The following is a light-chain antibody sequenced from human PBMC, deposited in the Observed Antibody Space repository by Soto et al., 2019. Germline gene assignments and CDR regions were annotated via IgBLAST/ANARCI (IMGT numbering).Light chain of an antibody. CDR3: QQSYITPYT. J-gene: IGKJ2*01. CDR1: QSISVH. V-gene: IGKV1-39*01. Sequence: DIQMTQSPSSLSASVGDTVTISCRASQSISVHLNWYQQKPEKDPKLLIYAGSKVQSGVPSSFSGRGSETDFALTISSVQPEDFATYYCQQSYITPYTFGQGTKLQIK. CDR2: AGS.